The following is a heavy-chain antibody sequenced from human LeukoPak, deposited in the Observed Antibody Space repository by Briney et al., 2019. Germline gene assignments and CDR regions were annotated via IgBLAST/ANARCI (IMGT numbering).Heavy chain of an antibody. J-gene: IGHJ4*02. CDR1: GITLSNYG. V-gene: IGHV3-23*01. CDR3: AKRGVVIRVILVGFYKEAYYFDS. D-gene: IGHD3-22*01. Sequence: GSLRLSCAVSGITLSNYGMSWVRQAPGKGLEWVAGISGSAGGTYYADSVKGRFTISRDNAKNTLYLQLNNLRAEDTAVYFCAKRGVVIRVILVGFYKEAYYFDSWGQGALVTVSS. CDR2: ISGSAGGT.